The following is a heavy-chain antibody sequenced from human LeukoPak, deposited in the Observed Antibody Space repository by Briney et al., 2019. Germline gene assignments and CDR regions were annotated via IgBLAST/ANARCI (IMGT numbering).Heavy chain of an antibody. CDR1: GFTFSSYG. V-gene: IGHV3-30*18. CDR3: AKDVHIVVVTAPWFDP. J-gene: IGHJ5*02. Sequence: PGGSLRLSCAASGFTFSSYGMHWVRQAPGKGLEWVAVISYGGSNKYYADSVKGRFTISRDNSKNTLYLQMNSLRAEDTAVYYCAKDVHIVVVTAPWFDPWGQGTLVTVSS. D-gene: IGHD2-21*02. CDR2: ISYGGSNK.